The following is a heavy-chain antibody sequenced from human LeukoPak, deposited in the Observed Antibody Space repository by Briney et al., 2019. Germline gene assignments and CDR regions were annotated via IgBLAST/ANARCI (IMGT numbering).Heavy chain of an antibody. CDR2: IWYDGSNK. CDR1: GFTFSSYG. V-gene: IGHV3-33*01. Sequence: GGSLRLSCAASGFTFSSYGMHWVRQAPGKGLEWVAVIWYDGSNKYYADSVKGRFTISRDNSKNTLYLQMNSLRAEDTAVYYCARGGGGQLVGYYFDYWGQGTLATVSS. J-gene: IGHJ4*02. CDR3: ARGGGGQLVGYYFDY. D-gene: IGHD6-6*01.